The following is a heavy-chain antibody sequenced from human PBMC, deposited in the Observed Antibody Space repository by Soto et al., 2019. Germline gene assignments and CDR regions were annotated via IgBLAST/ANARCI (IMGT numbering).Heavy chain of an antibody. CDR2: ISAYNGNT. CDR3: ARDRGYNWNYGWFDP. Sequence: QVQLVQSGAEVKKPGASVKVSCKASGYTFTSYGISWVRQAPGQGLEWMGRISAYNGNTNYAQKLQGRVTMTTDTATSTAYMGLRSPRSDDTAVYYCARDRGYNWNYGWFDPWGQGTLVTVSS. V-gene: IGHV1-18*01. J-gene: IGHJ5*02. D-gene: IGHD1-7*01. CDR1: GYTFTSYG.